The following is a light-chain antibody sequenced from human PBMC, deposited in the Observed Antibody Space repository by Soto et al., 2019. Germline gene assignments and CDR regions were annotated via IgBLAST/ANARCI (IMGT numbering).Light chain of an antibody. CDR3: QQTDSFPIT. V-gene: IGKV1-12*01. J-gene: IGKJ5*01. Sequence: IMQSPAPPSVSPRGRAPPSQRASQSVSSNLAWYQQKPGKAPNLLIYTASNLQSGVPSRFSGSGSGTHFTLTISSLQPEDFGTYYCQQTDSFPITFGQGTRLEIK. CDR1: QSVSSN. CDR2: TAS.